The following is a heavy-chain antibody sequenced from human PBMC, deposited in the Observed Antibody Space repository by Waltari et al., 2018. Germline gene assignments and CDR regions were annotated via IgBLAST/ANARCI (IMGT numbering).Heavy chain of an antibody. V-gene: IGHV4-39*01. Sequence: QLQLQESGPGLVKPSATLSLSCTVSGASINTKNFYWGWIRQPPGKGLQWIGSIYYNGITFYNPALKSRVTISVDTSQNQFSLKLSSVTAADTAVYYGARIGSSPYYYYYYMDVWGKGTTVTVSS. CDR1: GASINTKNFY. J-gene: IGHJ6*03. CDR3: ARIGSSPYYYYYYMDV. D-gene: IGHD6-6*01. CDR2: IYYNGIT.